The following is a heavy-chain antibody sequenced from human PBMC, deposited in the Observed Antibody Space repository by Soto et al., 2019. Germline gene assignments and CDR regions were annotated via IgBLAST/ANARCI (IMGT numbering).Heavy chain of an antibody. V-gene: IGHV3-11*06. CDR1: GFTLSDLY. Sequence: GGSLRLSCAASGFTLSDLYMSWIRQAPGKGLEWIGYSSNSGSFTRYADSVKGRFSISRDNAKSSLYLQISSLRGDDTATYYCVKSGDNYNLLDYWGQGTPSTVS. CDR3: VKSGDNYNLLDY. CDR2: SSNSGSFT. J-gene: IGHJ4*02. D-gene: IGHD1-1*01.